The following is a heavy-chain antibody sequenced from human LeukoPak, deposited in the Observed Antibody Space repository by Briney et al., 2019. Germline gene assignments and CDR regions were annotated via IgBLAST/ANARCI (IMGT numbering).Heavy chain of an antibody. CDR3: ARVDTAMLYGMDV. J-gene: IGHJ6*02. D-gene: IGHD5-18*01. CDR1: GYTFTSYG. CDR2: INPNSGGT. V-gene: IGHV1-2*04. Sequence: GASVKVSCKASGYTFTSYGISWVRQAPGQGLEWMGWINPNSGGTNYAQKFQGWVTMTRDTSISTAYMELSRLRSDDTAVYYCARVDTAMLYGMDVWGQGTTVTVSS.